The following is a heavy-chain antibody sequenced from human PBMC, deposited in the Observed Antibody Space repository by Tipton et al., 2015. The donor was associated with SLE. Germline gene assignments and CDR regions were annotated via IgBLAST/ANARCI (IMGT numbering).Heavy chain of an antibody. V-gene: IGHV3-33*08. D-gene: IGHD3-10*01. CDR2: IWYDGSNK. Sequence: SLRLSCAASGFTFSSCGMHWVRQAPGKGLEWVAVIWYDGSNKYYADSVKGRFTISRDNSKNTLYLQMNSLRAEDTAVYYCARDRATMVPIAVYFQHWGQGTLVTVSS. CDR3: ARDRATMVPIAVYFQH. CDR1: GFTFSSCG. J-gene: IGHJ1*01.